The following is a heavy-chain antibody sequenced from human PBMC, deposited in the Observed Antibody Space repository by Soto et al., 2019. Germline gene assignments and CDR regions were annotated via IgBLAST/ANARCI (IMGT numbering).Heavy chain of an antibody. CDR3: ARDVDCSSTSCYKGYYYYYGMDV. CDR2: IWYDGSNK. D-gene: IGHD2-2*02. J-gene: IGHJ6*02. CDR1: GFTFSSYG. Sequence: PGGSLRLSCAASGFTFSSYGMHWVRQAPRKGLEWVAVIWYDGSNKYYADSVKGRFTISRDNSKNTLYLQMNSLRAEDTAVYYCARDVDCSSTSCYKGYYYYYGMDVWGQGTTVTVSS. V-gene: IGHV3-33*01.